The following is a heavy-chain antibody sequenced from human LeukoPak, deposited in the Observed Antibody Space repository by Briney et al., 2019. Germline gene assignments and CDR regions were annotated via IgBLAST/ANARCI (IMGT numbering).Heavy chain of an antibody. J-gene: IGHJ4*02. CDR3: ARGVGARFGY. CDR2: INHSGST. Sequence: SETLSLTCTVSGGSISSSSYYWGWIRRPPGKGLEWIGEINHSGSTNYNPSLKSRVTISVDTSKNQFSLKLSSVTAADTAVYYCARGVGARFGYWGQGTLVTVSS. D-gene: IGHD1-26*01. CDR1: GGSISSSSYY. V-gene: IGHV4-39*07.